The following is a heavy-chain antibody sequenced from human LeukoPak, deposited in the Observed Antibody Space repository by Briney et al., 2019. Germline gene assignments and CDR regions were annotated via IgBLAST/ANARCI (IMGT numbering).Heavy chain of an antibody. CDR1: GVSISSSNSY. CDR2: IYYSGNT. CDR3: ARRDATRDGFDP. D-gene: IGHD1-26*01. J-gene: IGHJ5*02. Sequence: SETLSLTCTVSGVSISSSNSYWGWIRQPPGKGLEWIGSIYYSGNTYYNASLKSQVSISIDTSKNQFSLKLTSVTAADTAVYYCARRDATRDGFDPWGQGTLVTVSS. V-gene: IGHV4-39*01.